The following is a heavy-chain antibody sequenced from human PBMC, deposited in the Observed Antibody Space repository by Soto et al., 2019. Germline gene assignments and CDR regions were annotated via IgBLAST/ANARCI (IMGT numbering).Heavy chain of an antibody. CDR1: GYTFTSYG. J-gene: IGHJ6*02. CDR2: ISAYNGNT. Sequence: QVQLVQSGAEVKKPGASVKVSCKASGYTFTSYGISWVRQAPGQGLEWMGWISAYNGNTNYAQKLQGRVTMTTNTTTSPANMELTSLGPYDTAGYYWASHSGSGYQYGMDGWGQGTTVTVSS. V-gene: IGHV1-18*01. CDR3: ASHSGSGYQYGMDG. D-gene: IGHD3-22*01.